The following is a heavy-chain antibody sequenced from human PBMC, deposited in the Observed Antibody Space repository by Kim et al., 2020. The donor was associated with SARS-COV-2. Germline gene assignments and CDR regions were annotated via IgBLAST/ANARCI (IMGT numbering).Heavy chain of an antibody. J-gene: IGHJ3*02. CDR1: GGSISSSSYY. CDR2: IYYSGST. CDR3: AKRPRGGYYYDSSGYYIVSDAFDI. Sequence: SETLSLTCTVSGGSISSSSYYWGWIRQPPGKGLEWIGSIYYSGSTYYNPSLKSRVTISVDTSKNQFSLKLSSVTAADTAVYYCAKRPRGGYYYDSSGYYIVSDAFDIWGQGTMVTVSS. D-gene: IGHD3-22*01. V-gene: IGHV4-39*07.